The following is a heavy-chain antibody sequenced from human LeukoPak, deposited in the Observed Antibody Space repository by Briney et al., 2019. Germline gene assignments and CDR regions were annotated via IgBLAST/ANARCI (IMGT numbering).Heavy chain of an antibody. CDR2: ISYDGRNI. CDR1: GFTFNNYG. CDR3: AKGPLRGAAAAIDY. D-gene: IGHD2-2*01. Sequence: PGGSLRLSCAASGFTFNNYGMHWVRQAQGKGLEWVAVISYDGRNIHYPDSVKGRFTISRDISTDTLWLQMDSLRTEDTAVYYCAKGPLRGAAAAIDYWGQGTLVTVSS. J-gene: IGHJ4*02. V-gene: IGHV3-30*18.